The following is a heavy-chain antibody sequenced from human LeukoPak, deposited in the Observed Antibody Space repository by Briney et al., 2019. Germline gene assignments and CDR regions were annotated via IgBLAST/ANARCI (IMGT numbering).Heavy chain of an antibody. CDR2: IYSGGST. CDR3: ARYSSGWYGAFDI. CDR1: GFTFSSNY. J-gene: IGHJ3*02. V-gene: IGHV3-53*01. D-gene: IGHD6-19*01. Sequence: GGSLRLSCAASGFTFSSNYMSWVRQAPGKGLEWVSVIYSGGSTYYADSVKGRFTISRDNSKNTLYLQMNSLRAEDTAVYYCARYSSGWYGAFDIWGQGTMVTVSS.